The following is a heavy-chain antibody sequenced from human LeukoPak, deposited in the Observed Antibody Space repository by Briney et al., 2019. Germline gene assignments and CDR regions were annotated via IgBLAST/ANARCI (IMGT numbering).Heavy chain of an antibody. Sequence: PGGXLRLSCAASGFTFSSYAMHWVRQAPGKGLEYVSAISSNGGSTYYANSVKGRFTISRDNSKNTLYLQMGSLRAEDMAVYYCARARYSSVGFDYWGQGTLVTVSS. J-gene: IGHJ4*02. V-gene: IGHV3-64*01. CDR3: ARARYSSVGFDY. CDR1: GFTFSSYA. CDR2: ISSNGGST. D-gene: IGHD6-19*01.